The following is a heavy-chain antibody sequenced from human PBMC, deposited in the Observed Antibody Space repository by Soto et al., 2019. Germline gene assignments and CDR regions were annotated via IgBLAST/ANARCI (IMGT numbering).Heavy chain of an antibody. J-gene: IGHJ4*02. Sequence: SETLSLTCTVSGCSISSGGYYWSWIRQHPGKGLEWIGYIYYSGSTYYNPSLKSRVTISVDTSNNQFSLKLSSVTAADTAVYYCARADYDILTGYSNIDYWGQGTLVTVSS. CDR3: ARADYDILTGYSNIDY. V-gene: IGHV4-31*03. CDR1: GCSISSGGYY. CDR2: IYYSGST. D-gene: IGHD3-9*01.